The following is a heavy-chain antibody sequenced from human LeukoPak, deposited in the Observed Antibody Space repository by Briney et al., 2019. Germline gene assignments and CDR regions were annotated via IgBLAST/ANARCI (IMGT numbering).Heavy chain of an antibody. Sequence: PSQTLSLTCTVSGGSISSGGYYWSWIRQHPGKGLEWIGYIYYSGSTYYNPSLKSRVTISVDTSKNQFSLKLSSVTAADTAAYYCARDRFLEWSFDPWGQGTLVTVSS. D-gene: IGHD3-3*01. V-gene: IGHV4-31*03. CDR3: ARDRFLEWSFDP. CDR2: IYYSGST. J-gene: IGHJ5*02. CDR1: GGSISSGGYY.